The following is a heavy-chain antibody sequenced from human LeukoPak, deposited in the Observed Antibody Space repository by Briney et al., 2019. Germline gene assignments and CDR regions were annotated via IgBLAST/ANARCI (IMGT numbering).Heavy chain of an antibody. J-gene: IGHJ3*02. CDR2: IYYSGST. Sequence: SETLSLTCTVSGDSISNYYWSWIRQPPGKGLEWIGYIYYSGSTNYNPSLKSRVTISVDTSKNRFSLKLSSVTAADTAVYYCARDKKDYYDSSGYYYFAFDIWGQGTMVNVSS. D-gene: IGHD3-22*01. CDR1: GDSISNYY. V-gene: IGHV4-59*01. CDR3: ARDKKDYYDSSGYYYFAFDI.